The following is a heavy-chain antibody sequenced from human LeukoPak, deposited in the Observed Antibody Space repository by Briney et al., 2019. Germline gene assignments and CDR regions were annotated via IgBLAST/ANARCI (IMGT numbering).Heavy chain of an antibody. D-gene: IGHD2-21*02. CDR3: ARAYCGGDCLKEYYYGMDV. V-gene: IGHV3-7*01. Sequence: GGSLRLSCAASRFTFSSYWMSWVRQAPGKGLEWVANIKQDGSAKYYVDSVKGRFTISRDNAKNSLYLQMNSLRAEDTAVYYCARAYCGGDCLKEYYYGMDVWGQGTTVTVSS. CDR1: RFTFSSYW. CDR2: IKQDGSAK. J-gene: IGHJ6*02.